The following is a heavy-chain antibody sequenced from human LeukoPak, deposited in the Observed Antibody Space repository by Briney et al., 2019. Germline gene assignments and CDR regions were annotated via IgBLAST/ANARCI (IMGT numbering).Heavy chain of an antibody. V-gene: IGHV3-7*04. CDR1: GFTFSSYW. Sequence: GGSLRLSCAASGFTFSSYWMNWVRKAPGKGPEWVANIKYDGSEKHHVDSVKGRFTISRDNAKNSLYLQMSSLRVEDTAFYYCARSNDFDIWGQGTMVIVSS. J-gene: IGHJ3*02. CDR3: ARSNDFDI. CDR2: IKYDGSEK.